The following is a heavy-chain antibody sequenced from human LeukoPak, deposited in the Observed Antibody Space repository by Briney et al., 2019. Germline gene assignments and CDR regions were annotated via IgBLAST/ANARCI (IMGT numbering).Heavy chain of an antibody. CDR2: ISGSGGST. D-gene: IGHD2-2*01. J-gene: IGHJ4*02. CDR1: GFPFSSYA. Sequence: TGGSLRLPCGASGFPFSSYAERGAPRAPGEGGEWVSAISGSGGSTYYADSVKGRFTISRDNSKNTLYLQMNSLRAEDTAVYYCAKGGMRVQLLPFDYWGQGTLVTVSS. CDR3: AKGGMRVQLLPFDY. V-gene: IGHV3-23*01.